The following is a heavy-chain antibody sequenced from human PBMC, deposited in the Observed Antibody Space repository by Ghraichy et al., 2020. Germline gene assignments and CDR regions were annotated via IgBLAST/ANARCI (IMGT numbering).Heavy chain of an antibody. Sequence: SETLSLTCAVSGYSISSCYYWGWIRQPPGKGLEWIGSIYHSGSTYYNPSLKSRVTITVDTSKNQFSLKLSFVTAAATAVYYCSRADFGVVIETLGEFDYWGQGTLVTVSS. J-gene: IGHJ4*02. V-gene: IGHV4-38-2*01. CDR2: IYHSGST. D-gene: IGHD3-3*01. CDR3: SRADFGVVIETLGEFDY. CDR1: GYSISSCYY.